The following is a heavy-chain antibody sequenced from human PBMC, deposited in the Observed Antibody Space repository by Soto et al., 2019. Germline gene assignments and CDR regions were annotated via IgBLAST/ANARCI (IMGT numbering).Heavy chain of an antibody. CDR3: ARDQLEGNWFDP. CDR1: GGSISSGGYS. CDR2: IYHSGST. Sequence: PSETLSLTCAVSGGSISSGGYSWNWIRQPPGKGLEWIGYIYHSGSTLYNPSLKSRVTISVDKSKNQFSLKLSSVTAADTAVYYCARDQLEGNWFDPCGQGTLVPVSS. V-gene: IGHV4-30-2*01. D-gene: IGHD1-1*01. J-gene: IGHJ5*02.